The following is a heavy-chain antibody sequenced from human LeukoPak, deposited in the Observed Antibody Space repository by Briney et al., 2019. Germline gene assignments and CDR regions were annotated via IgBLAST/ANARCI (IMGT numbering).Heavy chain of an antibody. Sequence: PSETLSLTCTVSGGSISSGGYYWSWIRQPPGKGLEWIGYIYYSGSTYYNPSLKSRVTISVDTPKNQFSLKLSSVTAADTAVYYCAGELLPPLYYLDYWGQGTLVTVSS. CDR1: GGSISSGGYY. J-gene: IGHJ4*02. D-gene: IGHD2-15*01. CDR3: AGELLPPLYYLDY. CDR2: IYYSGST. V-gene: IGHV4-30-4*01.